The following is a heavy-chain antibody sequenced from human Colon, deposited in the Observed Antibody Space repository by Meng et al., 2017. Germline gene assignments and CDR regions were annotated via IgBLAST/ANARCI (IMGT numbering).Heavy chain of an antibody. D-gene: IGHD2-21*02. CDR3: VRDSSGGGYCLED. Sequence: GESLKISCAASGFTFSRYEMSWVRQAPGKGLEWVSYISDSGSSIYYADSVKGRFTISRDNAENSLYLQMSSLRAEDTAIYYYVRDSSGGGYCLEDRGQGTLVTVSS. J-gene: IGHJ4*02. CDR1: GFTFSRYE. V-gene: IGHV3-48*03. CDR2: ISDSGSSI.